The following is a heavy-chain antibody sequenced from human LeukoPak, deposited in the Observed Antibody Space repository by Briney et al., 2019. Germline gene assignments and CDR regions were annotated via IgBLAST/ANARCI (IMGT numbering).Heavy chain of an antibody. V-gene: IGHV1-18*04. CDR2: ISPYNGNT. Sequence: GASVKVSCKASGYTFTGYYMHWVRQAPGQGLEWMGWISPYNGNTNYAQKVQGRVTMTTDTSTSTAYMELRSLRSDDTAVYYCARELSPRYNWNYFDYWGQGTLVTVSS. CDR1: GYTFTGYY. D-gene: IGHD1-20*01. J-gene: IGHJ4*02. CDR3: ARELSPRYNWNYFDY.